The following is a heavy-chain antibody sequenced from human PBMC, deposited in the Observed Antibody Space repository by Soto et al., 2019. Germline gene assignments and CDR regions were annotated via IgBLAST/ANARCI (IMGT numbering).Heavy chain of an antibody. Sequence: SLRLSCAASGFTFSSYGMHWVRQAPGKGLEWVAVISYDGSNKYYADSVKGRFTISRDNSKNTLYLQMNSLRAEDTAVYYCAKDSRITIFGVVPPGGGMDVWGQGTTVTVSS. D-gene: IGHD3-3*01. J-gene: IGHJ6*02. V-gene: IGHV3-30*18. CDR3: AKDSRITIFGVVPPGGGMDV. CDR2: ISYDGSNK. CDR1: GFTFSSYG.